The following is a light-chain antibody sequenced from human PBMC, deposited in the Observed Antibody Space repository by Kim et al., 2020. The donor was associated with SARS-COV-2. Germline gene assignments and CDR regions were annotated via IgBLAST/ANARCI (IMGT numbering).Light chain of an antibody. CDR1: SGHSSDA. Sequence: ASVNLTCTLRSGHSSDAIAWHQQQPEKGPRYLMKLNSDGSHSKGDGLPDRFSCSSSGAERYLTISSLQSEDEADYCCQTWGTGIRVFGGGTQLTVL. CDR3: QTWGTGIRV. V-gene: IGLV4-69*01. J-gene: IGLJ3*02. CDR2: LNSDGSH.